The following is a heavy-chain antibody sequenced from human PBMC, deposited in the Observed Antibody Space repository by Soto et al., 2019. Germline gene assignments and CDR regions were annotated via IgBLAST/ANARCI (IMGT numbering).Heavy chain of an antibody. J-gene: IGHJ5*02. CDR1: GGSVSSRSHF. Sequence: QVQLQESGPGVVKPSDTLSVTCTVSGGSVSSRSHFWSWIRQPPGGGLQWIGYIYYTGNTNYSPSIKSRATLSVDTSRNQFALRLTSVTAADTAIYYCARYDAESGSNMLDPWGQGTLVTVSS. CDR3: ARYDAESGSNMLDP. D-gene: IGHD5-12*01. V-gene: IGHV4-61*01. CDR2: IYYTGNT.